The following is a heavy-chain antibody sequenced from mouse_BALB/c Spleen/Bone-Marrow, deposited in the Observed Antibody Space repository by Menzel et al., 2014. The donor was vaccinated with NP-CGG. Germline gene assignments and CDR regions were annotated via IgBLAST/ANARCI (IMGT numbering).Heavy chain of an antibody. Sequence: EVMLVESGGGLVKPGGSLKLSCAASGFTFCSYAMSWIRQTPEKRLEWVATISSGGNYTYYPDSVKGRFTISRDNAKNTLYLQMSSLRSEDTAMYYCARPNTDYFDYWGQGTTLTVSS. V-gene: IGHV5-9-1*01. D-gene: IGHD5-1-1*01. CDR2: ISSGGNYT. J-gene: IGHJ2*01. CDR1: GFTFCSYA. CDR3: ARPNTDYFDY.